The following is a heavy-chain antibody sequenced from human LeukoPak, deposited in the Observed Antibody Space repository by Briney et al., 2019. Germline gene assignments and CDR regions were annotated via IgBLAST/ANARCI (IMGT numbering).Heavy chain of an antibody. CDR3: ARGTYDYGDYGGFDY. CDR1: GFAFSDHY. Sequence: GGSLRLSCAASGFAFSDHYMGWFRQAPGKGLEWVGRTRNKANSYTTEYAASVKGRFTISRDDSKNSLYLQMNSLKTEDTAVYYCARGTYDYGDYGGFDYWGQGTLVTVSS. D-gene: IGHD4-17*01. CDR2: TRNKANSYTT. V-gene: IGHV3-72*01. J-gene: IGHJ4*02.